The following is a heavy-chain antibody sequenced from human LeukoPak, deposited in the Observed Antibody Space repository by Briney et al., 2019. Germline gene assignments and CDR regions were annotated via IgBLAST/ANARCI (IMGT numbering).Heavy chain of an antibody. J-gene: IGHJ6*03. CDR2: INHSGST. CDR3: ARALSGYDYYYYYYMDV. CDR1: GGSFSGYY. Sequence: PSETLSLTCAVYGGSFSGYYWSWIRQPPGKGLEWIGEINHSGSTNYNPSLKSRVTISVDTSKNQFSLKLSSVTAADTAVYYCARALSGYDYYYYYYMDVWGKGTTVTVSS. V-gene: IGHV4-34*01. D-gene: IGHD6-25*01.